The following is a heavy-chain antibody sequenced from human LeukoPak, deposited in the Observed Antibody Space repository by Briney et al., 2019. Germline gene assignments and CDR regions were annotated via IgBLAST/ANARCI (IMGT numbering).Heavy chain of an antibody. V-gene: IGHV5-51*01. J-gene: IGHJ3*02. CDR2: IYPGDSDT. Sequence: GESLKISCKGSGYSFTSYWIGWVRQMPGKGLEWMGIIYPGDSDTRYSPSFQGQVTISADKSISTAYLQWSSLKASDTAMYYCARQERWLQFGNAFDIWGQGTMVTVSS. CDR1: GYSFTSYW. CDR3: ARQERWLQFGNAFDI. D-gene: IGHD5-24*01.